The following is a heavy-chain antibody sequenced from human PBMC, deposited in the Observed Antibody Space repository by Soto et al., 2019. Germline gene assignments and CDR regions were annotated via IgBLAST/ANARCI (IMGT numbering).Heavy chain of an antibody. J-gene: IGHJ6*02. CDR3: ARPTKRIAVAGPYYYGMDV. CDR2: IIPIFGTA. CDR1: GGTFSSYA. D-gene: IGHD6-19*01. V-gene: IGHV1-69*13. Sequence: GASVKVSCKASGGTFSSYAISWVRQAPGQGLEWMGGIIPIFGTADYAQKFQGRVTITADEPTSTAYMELSSLRSEDTAVYYCARPTKRIAVAGPYYYGMDVWGQGTTVTVSS.